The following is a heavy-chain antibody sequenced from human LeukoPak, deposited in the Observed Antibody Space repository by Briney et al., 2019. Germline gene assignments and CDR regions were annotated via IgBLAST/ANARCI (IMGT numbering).Heavy chain of an antibody. V-gene: IGHV3-30-3*01. CDR1: GFTFSNYA. CDR3: ARARVVTKWIDY. CDR2: ISYDGSKK. J-gene: IGHJ4*02. Sequence: GGSLRLSCAASGFTFSNYAMHWVRQAPGKGLEWMTGISYDGSKKYSADSVTGRFTISRDNSENTLYLQMNSLRVEDTAVYYCARARVVTKWIDYWGQGTLVTVSS. D-gene: IGHD2-21*02.